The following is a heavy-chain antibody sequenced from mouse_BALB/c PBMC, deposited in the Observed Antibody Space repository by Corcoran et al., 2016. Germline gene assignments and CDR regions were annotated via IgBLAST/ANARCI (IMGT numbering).Heavy chain of an antibody. J-gene: IGHJ2*01. CDR1: GYTFTNYG. V-gene: IGHV9-3-1*01. Sequence: QIQLVQSGPELKKPGETVKISCKASGYTFTNYGVNWVKQAPGKGLKWMGWINTYTGEPTYADDFKGRFAFSLETSASTAYLQINNLKNEDTATYFCARYTTVVAPYYFDYWGQGTTLTVSS. CDR3: ARYTTVVAPYYFDY. D-gene: IGHD1-1*01. CDR2: INTYTGEP.